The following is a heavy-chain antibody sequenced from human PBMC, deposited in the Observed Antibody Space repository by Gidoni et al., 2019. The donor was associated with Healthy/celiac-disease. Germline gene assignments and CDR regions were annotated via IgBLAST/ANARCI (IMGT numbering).Heavy chain of an antibody. CDR2: INAGNGNT. D-gene: IGHD3-10*01. CDR1: GYTFTSYA. J-gene: IGHJ4*02. CDR3: ARDLFRYYGSGSYKAGGY. V-gene: IGHV1-3*01. Sequence: QVQLVQSGAEVKKPGASVTVSCKASGYTFTSYAMHWVRQAPGQRLEWMGWINAGNGNTKYSQKFQGRVTITRDTSASTAYMELSSLRSEDTAVYYCARDLFRYYGSGSYKAGGYWGQGTLVTVSS.